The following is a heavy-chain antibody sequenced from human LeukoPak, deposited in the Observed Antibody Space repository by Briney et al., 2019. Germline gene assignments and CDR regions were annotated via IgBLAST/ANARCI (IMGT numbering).Heavy chain of an antibody. J-gene: IGHJ4*02. D-gene: IGHD3-10*01. CDR3: AKSVYGSGNY. Sequence: GGSLRLSCAASGFTFSSYAMSWVRQAPGKGLEWVSSISGGTTYYADSVKGRFTISRDNSKNIVSLQMNSLRAEDTAVYYCAKSVYGSGNYWGQGTLVTVSS. CDR1: GFTFSSYA. CDR2: ISGGTT. V-gene: IGHV3-23*01.